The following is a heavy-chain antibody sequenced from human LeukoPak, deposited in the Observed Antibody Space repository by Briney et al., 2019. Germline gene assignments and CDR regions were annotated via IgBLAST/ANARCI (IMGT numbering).Heavy chain of an antibody. CDR3: TTDSYGDYDYYYMDV. CDR2: IKSKTDGGTT. Sequence: GGSLRLSCAASGFTFSNAWMSWVRQAPGKWLEWVGRIKSKTDGGTTDYAAPVKGRFTISRDDSKNTLYLQMNSLKTEDTAVYYCTTDSYGDYDYYYMDVWGKGTTVTISS. D-gene: IGHD4-17*01. J-gene: IGHJ6*03. V-gene: IGHV3-15*01. CDR1: GFTFSNAW.